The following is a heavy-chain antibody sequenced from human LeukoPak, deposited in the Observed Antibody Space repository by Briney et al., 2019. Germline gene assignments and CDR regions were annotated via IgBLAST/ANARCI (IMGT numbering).Heavy chain of an antibody. Sequence: SETLSLTCAVSGGSISSSNWWSWVRLPPGKGLEWIGEIYHSGSTNYNPSLKSRVTISVDKSENQFSLNLSSVTAADTAVYYCARVGGSEYSYGYWGQGTQVTVSS. J-gene: IGHJ4*02. V-gene: IGHV4-4*02. CDR3: ARVGGSEYSYGY. D-gene: IGHD5-18*01. CDR1: GGSISSSNW. CDR2: IYHSGST.